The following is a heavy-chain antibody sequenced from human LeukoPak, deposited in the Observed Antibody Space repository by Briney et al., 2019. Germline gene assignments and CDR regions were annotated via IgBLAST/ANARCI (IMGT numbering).Heavy chain of an antibody. V-gene: IGHV4-34*01. CDR1: GGSFSGYY. CDR3: ARGRGYSYVYYYYYYMDV. CDR2: INHSGST. D-gene: IGHD5-18*01. J-gene: IGHJ6*03. Sequence: NPSETLSLTCAVYGGSFSGYYWSWIRQPPGKGLEWIGEINHSGSTNYNPSLKSRVTISVDTSKNQFSLKLSSVTAADTAVYYCARGRGYSYVYYYYYYMDVWGKGTTVTVSS.